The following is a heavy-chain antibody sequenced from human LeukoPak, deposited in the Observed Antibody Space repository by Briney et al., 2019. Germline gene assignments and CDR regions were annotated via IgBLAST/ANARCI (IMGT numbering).Heavy chain of an antibody. J-gene: IGHJ4*02. Sequence: PGGSLRLSCAASGFTFSSYAMSWVHQAPGKGLEWVSAISGSGGSTYYADSVKGRFTISRDNSKNTLYLQMNSLRAEDTAVYYCARANRYDLFFDYWGQGTLVTVSS. CDR2: ISGSGGST. V-gene: IGHV3-23*01. CDR3: ARANRYDLFFDY. D-gene: IGHD5-12*01. CDR1: GFTFSSYA.